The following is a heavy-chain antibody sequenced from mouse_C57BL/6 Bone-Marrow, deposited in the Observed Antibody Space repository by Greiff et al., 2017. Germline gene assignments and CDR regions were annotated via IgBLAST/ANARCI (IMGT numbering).Heavy chain of an antibody. D-gene: IGHD1-1*01. CDR2: IDPSDSYT. CDR3: AREAGSSTSDY. CDR1: GYTFTSYW. J-gene: IGHJ2*01. V-gene: IGHV1-59*01. Sequence: QVQLQQSGAELVRPGTSVKLSCKASGYTFTSYWMHWVKQRPGQGLEWIGVIDPSDSYTNYNQKFKGKATLTVDTSSSTAYMQLSSLTSEDSAVYYCAREAGSSTSDYWGQGTTLTVSS.